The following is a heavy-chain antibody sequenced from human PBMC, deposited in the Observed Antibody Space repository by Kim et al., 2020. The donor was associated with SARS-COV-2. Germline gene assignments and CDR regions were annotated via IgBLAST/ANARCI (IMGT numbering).Heavy chain of an antibody. CDR3: ARDPGVSTIFGVVIRNPNYYGMDV. J-gene: IGHJ6*02. CDR2: INTNTGNP. V-gene: IGHV7-4-1*02. D-gene: IGHD3-3*01. CDR1: GYTFTSYA. Sequence: PSVKVSCKASGYTFTSYAMNWVRQAPGQGLEWMGWINTNTGNPTYAQGFTGRFVFSLDTSVSTAYLQISSLKAEDTAVYYCARDPGVSTIFGVVIRNPNYYGMDVWGQGTTVTVSS.